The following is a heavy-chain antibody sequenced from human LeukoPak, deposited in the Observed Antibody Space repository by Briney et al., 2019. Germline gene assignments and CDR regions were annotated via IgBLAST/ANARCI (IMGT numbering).Heavy chain of an antibody. CDR1: GCSFTNYG. Sequence: ASVRVSCKASGCSFTNYGISWVRQAPGQGRDWMGWISVYNGNTNYAQKVQGRVTMTTDTSRSTAYMELRSMTSDATAVYYCARELGVNMFKLDSWGQGTLVTVSS. D-gene: IGHD3-10*01. CDR3: ARELGVNMFKLDS. J-gene: IGHJ4*02. V-gene: IGHV1-18*01. CDR2: ISVYNGNT.